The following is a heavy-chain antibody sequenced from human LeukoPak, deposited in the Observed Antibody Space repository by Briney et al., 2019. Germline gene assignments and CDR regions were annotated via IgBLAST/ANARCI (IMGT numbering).Heavy chain of an antibody. J-gene: IGHJ4*02. Sequence: SETLSLTCAVYGGSFSGYYWSWIRQPPGKGLEWIGEINHSGSTNYNPSLKSRVAMSVDTSKNQFSLKLSSVTAADTAVYYCARSIAAAELFFDYWGQGTLVTVSS. D-gene: IGHD6-13*01. CDR1: GGSFSGYY. CDR2: INHSGST. V-gene: IGHV4-34*01. CDR3: ARSIAAAELFFDY.